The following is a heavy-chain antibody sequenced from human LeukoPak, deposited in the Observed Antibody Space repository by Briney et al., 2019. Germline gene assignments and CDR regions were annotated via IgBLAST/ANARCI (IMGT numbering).Heavy chain of an antibody. Sequence: GGSLRLSCAASGFTFSSYSMNWVRQAPGKGLEWVSSISSSSSYIYYADSVKGRFTISRDNAKNSLYLQINSLRAEDTAVYYCARDSGYVPITLDYWGQGTLVTVSS. CDR1: GFTFSSYS. CDR3: ARDSGYVPITLDY. V-gene: IGHV3-21*01. J-gene: IGHJ4*02. D-gene: IGHD5-12*01. CDR2: ISSSSSYI.